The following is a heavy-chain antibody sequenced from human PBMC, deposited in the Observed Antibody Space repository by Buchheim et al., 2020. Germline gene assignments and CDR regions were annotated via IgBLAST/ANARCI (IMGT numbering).Heavy chain of an antibody. D-gene: IGHD6-6*01. Sequence: QVQLQESGPGLVKPSQTLSLTCTVSGVSIGSGNYFWAWIRQPAGKGLEWIGRIYTSGNANYNPSLKSRVTMSIDTSKNQVSLNLSSVTPADTAVYYCARESGNRKQLPMDVWGQGTT. V-gene: IGHV4-61*02. J-gene: IGHJ6*02. CDR1: GVSIGSGNYF. CDR3: ARESGNRKQLPMDV. CDR2: IYTSGNA.